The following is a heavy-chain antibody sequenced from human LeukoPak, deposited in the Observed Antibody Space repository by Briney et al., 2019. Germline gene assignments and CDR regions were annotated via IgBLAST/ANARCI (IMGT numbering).Heavy chain of an antibody. V-gene: IGHV3-30-3*01. Sequence: GGSLRLSCAASGFTFSSYAMHWVRQAPDKGLEWVAVISYDGSNKYYADSVRGRFTVSRDNSKNTLYRQMNSLRAEDTAIFYCARVGGASIAAIPTPYFDYWGQGTLVTVSS. CDR2: ISYDGSNK. J-gene: IGHJ4*02. CDR3: ARVGGASIAAIPTPYFDY. D-gene: IGHD6-6*01. CDR1: GFTFSSYA.